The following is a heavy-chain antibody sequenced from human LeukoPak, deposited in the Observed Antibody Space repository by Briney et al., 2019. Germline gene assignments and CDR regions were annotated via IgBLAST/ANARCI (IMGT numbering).Heavy chain of an antibody. D-gene: IGHD3-10*01. CDR3: AKDIVFLFGGP. CDR2: IVSDGYKA. CDR1: GFTFSSYA. J-gene: IGHJ5*02. Sequence: PGGSLRLSCAASGFTFSSYAMNWVRQAPGKGLEWVSTIVSDGYKAYYADSVKGRFAISRDNSKNTLYLQMNNLRVEDTAVYYCAKDIVFLFGGPWGQGTLVTVSS. V-gene: IGHV3-23*01.